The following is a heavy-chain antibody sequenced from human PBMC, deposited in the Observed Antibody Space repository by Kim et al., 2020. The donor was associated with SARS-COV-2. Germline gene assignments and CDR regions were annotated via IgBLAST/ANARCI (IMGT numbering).Heavy chain of an antibody. V-gene: IGHV3-21*01. J-gene: IGHJ6*02. Sequence: GGSLRLSCAASGFTFSSYSMNWVRQAPGKGLEWVSSISSSSSYIYYADSVKGRFTISRDNAKNSLYLQMNSLRAEDTAVYYCARDLNHPLLRYFDWLDPASAARESSYYYGMDVWGQGTTVTVSS. D-gene: IGHD3-9*01. CDR2: ISSSSSYI. CDR3: ARDLNHPLLRYFDWLDPASAARESSYYYGMDV. CDR1: GFTFSSYS.